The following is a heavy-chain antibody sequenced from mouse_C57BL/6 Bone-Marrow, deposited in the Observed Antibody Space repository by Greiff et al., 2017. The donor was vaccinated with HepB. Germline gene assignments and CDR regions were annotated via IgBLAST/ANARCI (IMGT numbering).Heavy chain of an antibody. V-gene: IGHV14-2*01. D-gene: IGHD1-1*01. CDR1: GFNIKDYY. CDR3: APLYYGSSYPYYFDY. J-gene: IGHJ2*01. CDR2: IDPEDGET. Sequence: VRLQQSGAELVKPGASVKLSCTASGFNIKDYYMHWVKQRTEQGLEWIGRIDPEDGETKYAPKFQGKATITADTSSNTAYLQLSSLTSEDTAVYYCAPLYYGSSYPYYFDYWGQGTTLTVSS.